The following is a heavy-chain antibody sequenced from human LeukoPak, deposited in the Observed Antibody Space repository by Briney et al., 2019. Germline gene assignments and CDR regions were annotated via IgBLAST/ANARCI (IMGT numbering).Heavy chain of an antibody. V-gene: IGHV4-34*01. D-gene: IGHD5-18*01. J-gene: IGHJ4*02. CDR1: GGSFSGYY. Sequence: PSETLSLTCAVYGGSFSGYYWSWIRQPPGKGLEWIGEINHSGSTNYNPSLKSRVTISVDTSKNQFSLKLSSVTAADTAVYYCARGRGQQLWLYWGQGTLVTVSS. CDR3: ARGRGQQLWLY. CDR2: INHSGST.